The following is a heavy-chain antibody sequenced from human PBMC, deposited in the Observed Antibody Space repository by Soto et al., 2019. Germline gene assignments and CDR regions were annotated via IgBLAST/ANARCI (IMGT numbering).Heavy chain of an antibody. D-gene: IGHD6-13*01. CDR3: ARDMVAAVGTEYFQH. Sequence: QVQLVQSGAEVKKPGSSVKVSCKASGGTFSSYTISWVRQAPGQGLEWMGRIIPILGIANYAQKFQGRVTITADKSTSTAYMELSSLRSEDTDVYYCARDMVAAVGTEYFQHWGQGTLVTVSS. CDR2: IIPILGIA. J-gene: IGHJ1*01. V-gene: IGHV1-69*08. CDR1: GGTFSSYT.